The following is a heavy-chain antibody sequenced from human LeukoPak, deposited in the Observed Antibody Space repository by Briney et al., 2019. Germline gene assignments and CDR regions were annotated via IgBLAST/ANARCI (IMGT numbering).Heavy chain of an antibody. Sequence: SETLSLTCAVSGGSISSSNWWSWVCQPPGKGLEWIGEIYHSGSTNYNPSLKSRVTISVDKSKNQFSLKLSSVTAADTAVYYCARITMVRGVGWFDPWGQGTLVTVSS. D-gene: IGHD3-10*01. CDR3: ARITMVRGVGWFDP. J-gene: IGHJ5*02. CDR1: GGSISSSNW. CDR2: IYHSGST. V-gene: IGHV4-4*02.